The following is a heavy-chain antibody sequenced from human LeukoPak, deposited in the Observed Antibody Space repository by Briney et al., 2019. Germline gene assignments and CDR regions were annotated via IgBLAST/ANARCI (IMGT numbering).Heavy chain of an antibody. CDR1: GFTFTAYA. CDR3: VKQTLSSGLDY. Sequence: GGSLRLSCAASGFTFTAYAMHWVRQAPGKGLEWVAVISSDISYKSYADSVKGRFSISRDNSKNTLYLQMDSLRGEDAAVYHCVKQTLSSGLDYWGQGTLVTVSS. CDR2: ISSDISYK. D-gene: IGHD6-19*01. J-gene: IGHJ4*02. V-gene: IGHV3-30*18.